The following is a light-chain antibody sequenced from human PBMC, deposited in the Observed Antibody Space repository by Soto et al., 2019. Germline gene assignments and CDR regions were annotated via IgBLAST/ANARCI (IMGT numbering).Light chain of an antibody. CDR3: HQPSDWPLP. CDR2: EVS. Sequence: EIVLTQSPATLSFTPGERATLSCRASRSVGNSLAWYQQKPGQAPGLIIYEVSTRATGIPARFSGSGSGTDFNLHIRSLEYEDFAIYYCHQPSDWPLPFGAGTRVESK. CDR1: RSVGNS. V-gene: IGKV3-11*01. J-gene: IGKJ4*01.